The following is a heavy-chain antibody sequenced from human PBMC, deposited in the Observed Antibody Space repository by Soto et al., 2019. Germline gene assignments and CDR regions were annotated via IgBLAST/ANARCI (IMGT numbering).Heavy chain of an antibody. J-gene: IGHJ6*02. Sequence: ESGPTREPTQTLTLTCTFSAFSLSTGGVGVGWIRQPPGKALEWLALIYWDDDKRYSPSLRSRLTITKDTSKNQVVLTMTNMDPVDTATYYCIQSRCGGDCLQSYASYYYYGMDVWGQGTTVTVSS. CDR3: IQSRCGGDCLQSYASYYYYGMDV. CDR1: AFSLSTGGVG. D-gene: IGHD2-21*02. CDR2: IYWDDDK. V-gene: IGHV2-5*02.